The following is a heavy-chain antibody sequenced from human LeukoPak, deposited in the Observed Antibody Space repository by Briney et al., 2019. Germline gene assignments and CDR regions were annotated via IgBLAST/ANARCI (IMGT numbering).Heavy chain of an antibody. V-gene: IGHV1-2*02. CDR2: INPHTGAA. Sequence: ASVKVSCKDSGYTLTENYIHWVRQTPGRGLEWMGLINPHTGAANYTQNFQGRVTLTRDTSTSTAYMHLSSLRSDDTAVYYCARGKSGYSPWGQGTPATVSS. CDR1: GYTLTENY. CDR3: ARGKSGYSP. J-gene: IGHJ4*02. D-gene: IGHD3-22*01.